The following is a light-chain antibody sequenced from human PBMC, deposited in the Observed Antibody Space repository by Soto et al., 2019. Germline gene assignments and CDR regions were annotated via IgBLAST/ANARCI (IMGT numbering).Light chain of an antibody. Sequence: VLTQPASVSGSPGQSITISCTGTSSDVGGYNYVSWYQQHPSKAPKLMIYDVSNRPSGVSNRFSGSKSGNTASLTISGLQAEDEADYYCSSYTSSSTVFGGGTKVTVL. CDR1: SSDVGGYNY. V-gene: IGLV2-14*01. CDR2: DVS. J-gene: IGLJ3*02. CDR3: SSYTSSSTV.